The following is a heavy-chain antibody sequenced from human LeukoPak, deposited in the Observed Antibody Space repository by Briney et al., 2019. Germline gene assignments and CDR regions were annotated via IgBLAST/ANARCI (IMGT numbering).Heavy chain of an antibody. CDR2: IKHRGST. Sequence: SETLSLTCAVYSRSFSGYYWSWIRQPTGEGLEWIGEIKHRGSTNYNPSLKSRVTISVDTSKNQFSLKLSSVTAADTAVYYCARDQPRYCSGGSCYSKQDYWGQGTLVTVSS. CDR1: SRSFSGYY. J-gene: IGHJ4*02. D-gene: IGHD2-15*01. V-gene: IGHV4-34*01. CDR3: ARDQPRYCSGGSCYSKQDY.